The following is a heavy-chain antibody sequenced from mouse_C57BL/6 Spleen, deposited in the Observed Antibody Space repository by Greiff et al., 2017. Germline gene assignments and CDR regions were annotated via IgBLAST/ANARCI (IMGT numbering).Heavy chain of an antibody. J-gene: IGHJ4*01. Sequence: VQLQQSGTELVKPGASVKLSCKASGYTFTSYWMHWVKQRPGQGLEWIGNINPSNGGTNYNEKFKSKATLTVDKSSSTAYLQLSSLTSEDSAVYYWARDYYGSSPVYAMDYWGQGTSVTVSS. V-gene: IGHV1-53*01. CDR3: ARDYYGSSPVYAMDY. CDR1: GYTFTSYW. D-gene: IGHD1-1*01. CDR2: INPSNGGT.